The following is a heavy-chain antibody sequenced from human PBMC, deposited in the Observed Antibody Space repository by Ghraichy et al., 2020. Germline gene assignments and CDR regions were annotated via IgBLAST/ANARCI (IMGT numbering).Heavy chain of an antibody. V-gene: IGHV4-34*01. CDR1: GGSFSGYY. CDR3: ARGYCSGGSCHFDY. D-gene: IGHD2-15*01. CDR2: INHSGST. J-gene: IGHJ4*02. Sequence: SQTLSLTCAVYGGSFSGYYWSWIRQPPGKGLEWIGEINHSGSTNYNPSLKSRVTISVDTSKNQFSLKLSSVTAADTALYYCARGYCSGGSCHFDYWGQGTLVTVSS.